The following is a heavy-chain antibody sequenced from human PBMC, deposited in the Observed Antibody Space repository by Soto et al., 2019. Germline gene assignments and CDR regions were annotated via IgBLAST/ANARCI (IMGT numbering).Heavy chain of an antibody. J-gene: IGHJ6*02. D-gene: IGHD7-27*01. CDR2: ISTNSSYI. V-gene: IGHV3-21*02. CDR1: GFIFSSYT. Sequence: EVQFVESGGCLVKPGWSLRLSCAASGFIFSSYTLNWVRQAPGKGLEWVSAISTNSSYIYYADSVKGRITVSRDNARNALFLNTHSRRAEATAVYYCARYRTPRAGDPDFSCSGRAVWGQGTTVTVS. CDR3: ARYRTPRAGDPDFSCSGRAV.